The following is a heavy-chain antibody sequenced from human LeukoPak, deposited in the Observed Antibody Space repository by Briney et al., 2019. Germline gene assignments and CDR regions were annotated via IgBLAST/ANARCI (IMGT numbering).Heavy chain of an antibody. CDR1: GGSISSYY. Sequence: KPSETLSLTCTVSGGSISSYYWSWIRQPPRKGLELIGYIYYSGSTNYNPSLKSRVTISVDTSKNQLSLKLSSVTAADTAVYYCAKLVDTAMVPIDYWGQGTLVTVSS. D-gene: IGHD5-18*01. J-gene: IGHJ4*02. CDR2: IYYSGST. V-gene: IGHV4-59*01. CDR3: AKLVDTAMVPIDY.